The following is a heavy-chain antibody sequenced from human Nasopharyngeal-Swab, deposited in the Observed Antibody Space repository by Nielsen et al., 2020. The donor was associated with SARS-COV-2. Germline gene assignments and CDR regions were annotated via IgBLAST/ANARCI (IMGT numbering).Heavy chain of an antibody. CDR3: ARRLDGDYGNWFDP. D-gene: IGHD4-17*01. V-gene: IGHV4-59*08. CDR1: GGSISSYY. Sequence: SETLSLTCTVSGGSISSYYWSWIRQPPGKGLEWIGYIYYSGSTNYNPSLKSRVTISVDTSKNQFSLKLSSVTAADRAVYYCARRLDGDYGNWFDPWGQGTLVTVSS. CDR2: IYYSGST. J-gene: IGHJ5*02.